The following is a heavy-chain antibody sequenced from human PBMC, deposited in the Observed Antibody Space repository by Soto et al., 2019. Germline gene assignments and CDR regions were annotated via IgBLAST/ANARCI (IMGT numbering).Heavy chain of an antibody. CDR1: GVTFSSYA. V-gene: IGHV1-69*06. CDR3: ASRPPGIAVVAATHPYYYYGMDV. Sequence: KVSCKASGVTFSSYAISWVRQAPGQGLEWMGGIIPIFGTANYAQKFQGRVTITADKSTSTAYMELSSLRSEDTAVYYCASRPPGIAVVAATHPYYYYGMDVWGQGTTVTVSS. J-gene: IGHJ6*02. CDR2: IIPIFGTA. D-gene: IGHD2-15*01.